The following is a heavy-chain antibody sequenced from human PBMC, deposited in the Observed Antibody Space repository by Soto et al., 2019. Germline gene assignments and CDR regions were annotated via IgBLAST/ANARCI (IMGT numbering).Heavy chain of an antibody. D-gene: IGHD3-22*01. CDR2: ISSSSSTI. Sequence: GGSLRLSCAASGFTFSTYSMNWVRQAPGKGLEWVSYISSSSSTIFYTDSVKGRFTVSRDNAKNSLYLQMNSLRAEDTAVYYCARPPYYYDSSGPPAYWGQGTLVTSPQ. CDR3: ARPPYYYDSSGPPAY. CDR1: GFTFSTYS. V-gene: IGHV3-48*01. J-gene: IGHJ4*02.